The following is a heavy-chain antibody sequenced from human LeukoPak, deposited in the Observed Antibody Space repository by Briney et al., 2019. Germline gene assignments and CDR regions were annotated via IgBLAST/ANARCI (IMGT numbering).Heavy chain of an antibody. Sequence: GGSLRLSRAASGFSFSSYAMSWVRQAPGKGLEWVSVIGGSGGNTYYADSVKGRFTISRDNSKNTLYLQMNGLRTEDTAMYYCTRRGGGYEFDYWGQGTLVTVSS. V-gene: IGHV3-23*01. J-gene: IGHJ4*02. D-gene: IGHD5-12*01. CDR2: IGGSGGNT. CDR1: GFSFSSYA. CDR3: TRRGGGYEFDY.